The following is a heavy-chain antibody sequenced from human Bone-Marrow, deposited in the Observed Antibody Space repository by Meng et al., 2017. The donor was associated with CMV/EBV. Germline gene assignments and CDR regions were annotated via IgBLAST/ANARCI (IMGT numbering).Heavy chain of an antibody. CDR2: ISHSGYA. Sequence: GSLRLSCTVSDSSISSHYFWAWIRQSPEEGLEWIGTISHSGYAYYNPSLMSRVTMSVDTSKSQFSLRVNSVTAADTALYYCARVRSEYSGYYLFDYWGQGTLVNVSS. D-gene: IGHD3-22*01. CDR1: DSSISSHYF. J-gene: IGHJ4*02. V-gene: IGHV4-38-2*02. CDR3: ARVRSEYSGYYLFDY.